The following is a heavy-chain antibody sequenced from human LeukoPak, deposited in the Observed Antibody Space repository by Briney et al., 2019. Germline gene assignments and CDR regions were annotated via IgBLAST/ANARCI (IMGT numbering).Heavy chain of an antibody. CDR2: ISSSSSTI. CDR1: GFTLSSYS. CDR3: ATYSSLNRREFQY. D-gene: IGHD3-22*01. J-gene: IGHJ1*01. V-gene: IGHV3-48*01. Sequence: GGSLRLSCAASGFTLSSYSMNWVRQAPGKGLEWVSYISSSSSTIYYADSVKGRFTISRDNAKNSLYLQMNSLRAEDTTVYYCATYSSLNRREFQYWGQGTLLTVSS.